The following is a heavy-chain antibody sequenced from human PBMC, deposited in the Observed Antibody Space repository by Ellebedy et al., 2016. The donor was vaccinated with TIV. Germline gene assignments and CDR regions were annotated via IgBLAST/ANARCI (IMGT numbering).Heavy chain of an antibody. J-gene: IGHJ3*02. Sequence: PGGSLRLSCQGSGYRFTSYWIGWVRQMLGKGLEWMGIIYPGDDDTRYSPSFQGQVTISADKSSSTAYLQWSSLKASDTAMYYCATHYGGGGHDGFDIWGQGTTVIVSS. CDR1: GYRFTSYW. CDR2: IYPGDDDT. V-gene: IGHV5-51*01. CDR3: ATHYGGGGHDGFDI. D-gene: IGHD4-23*01.